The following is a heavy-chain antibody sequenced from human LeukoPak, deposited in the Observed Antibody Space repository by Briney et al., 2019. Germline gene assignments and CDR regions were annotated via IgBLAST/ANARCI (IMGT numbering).Heavy chain of an antibody. CDR2: ISGSGGST. J-gene: IGHJ4*02. D-gene: IGHD3-9*01. V-gene: IGHV3-23*01. CDR1: GFTFSSYA. CDR3: AKGPYYDILTGYYTYFDY. Sequence: GSLRLSCAASGFTFSSYAMSWVRQAPGKGLEWVSAISGSGGSTYYADSVKGRFTISRDNSKNTLYLQMNSLRAEDTAVYYCAKGPYYDILTGYYTYFDYWGQGTLVTVSS.